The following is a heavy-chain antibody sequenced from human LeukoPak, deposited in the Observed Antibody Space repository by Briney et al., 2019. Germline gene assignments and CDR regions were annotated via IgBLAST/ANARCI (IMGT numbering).Heavy chain of an antibody. CDR3: ARDDIVATLHYYMDV. D-gene: IGHD5-12*01. Sequence: GGSLRLSCAASGFTFSSYWMHWVRHAPGKGLVWVSRINSDGSSTSYADSVKGRFTISRDNAKNTLYLQMNSLSAEDTAVYYCARDDIVATLHYYMDVWGKGTTVTISS. CDR1: GFTFSSYW. J-gene: IGHJ6*03. V-gene: IGHV3-74*01. CDR2: INSDGSST.